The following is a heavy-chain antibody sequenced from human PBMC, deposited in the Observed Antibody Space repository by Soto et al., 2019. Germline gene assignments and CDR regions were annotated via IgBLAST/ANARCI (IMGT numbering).Heavy chain of an antibody. Sequence: QLQLQESGPGLVKPSETLSLTCTVSGGSISSSSYYWGWIRQPPGKGLEWIGSIYYSGSTYYNPSLRSRVALAVDASKNQFSLKLSSVTAADTAVYYCARSVGAPGYWGQGTLVTVSS. CDR1: GGSISSSSYY. CDR3: ARSVGAPGY. CDR2: IYYSGST. V-gene: IGHV4-39*01. J-gene: IGHJ4*02. D-gene: IGHD1-26*01.